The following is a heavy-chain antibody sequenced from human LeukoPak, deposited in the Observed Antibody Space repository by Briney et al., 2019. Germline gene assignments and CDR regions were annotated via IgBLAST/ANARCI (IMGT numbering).Heavy chain of an antibody. CDR3: ARYDYGGNYDY. Sequence: GGSLRLSCAASGFTFSSYWMSWVRQAPGKGLEWVANIKQDGSEKYYADSVKGRFTISRDNAKNSLYLQMNCLRAEDTAVYYCARYDYGGNYDYWGQGTLVTVSS. D-gene: IGHD4-23*01. CDR1: GFTFSSYW. J-gene: IGHJ4*02. CDR2: IKQDGSEK. V-gene: IGHV3-7*04.